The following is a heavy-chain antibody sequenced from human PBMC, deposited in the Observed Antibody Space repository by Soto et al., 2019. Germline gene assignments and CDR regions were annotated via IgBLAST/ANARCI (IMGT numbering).Heavy chain of an antibody. CDR2: MTPISGNP. Sequence: QVQLVQSGAEVKKPGASVKVSCRASGYTFTNYDINWVRQAAGKGLEWMGFMTPISGNPGYAQKFQGRVTLTRYTSIATVYMELSSLEPDDTAVYYCARGDYWGQGTLVTVSS. J-gene: IGHJ4*02. V-gene: IGHV1-8*01. CDR1: GYTFTNYD. CDR3: ARGDY.